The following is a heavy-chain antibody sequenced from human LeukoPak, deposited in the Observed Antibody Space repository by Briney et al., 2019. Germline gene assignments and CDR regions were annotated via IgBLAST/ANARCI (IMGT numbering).Heavy chain of an antibody. CDR2: ISWNSGSI. Sequence: PGRSLRLSCAASGFTFDDYAMHWVRQAPGKGLEWVSGISWNSGSIGYADSVKGRFTISRDNAKNSLYLQMNSLRAEDTALYYCAKVNVRGVIIAAFDIWGQGTMVTVSS. D-gene: IGHD3-10*02. V-gene: IGHV3-9*01. J-gene: IGHJ3*02. CDR1: GFTFDDYA. CDR3: AKVNVRGVIIAAFDI.